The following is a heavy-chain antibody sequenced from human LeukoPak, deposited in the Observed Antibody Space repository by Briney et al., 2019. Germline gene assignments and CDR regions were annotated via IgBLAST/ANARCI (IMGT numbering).Heavy chain of an antibody. Sequence: GGSLRLSCAASGFTFSSYAMSWVRQAPGEGLEWVSAISGSGGSTYYADYVKGRFTSSRDNTKNTLYLQMHSLRSEDRVVYYCAKEAYCGGDCYFDYWGQGTLVTVSS. D-gene: IGHD2-21*02. CDR1: GFTFSSYA. CDR3: AKEAYCGGDCYFDY. CDR2: ISGSGGST. J-gene: IGHJ4*02. V-gene: IGHV3-23*01.